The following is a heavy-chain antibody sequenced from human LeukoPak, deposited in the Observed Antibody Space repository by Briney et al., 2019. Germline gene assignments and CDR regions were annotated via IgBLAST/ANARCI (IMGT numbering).Heavy chain of an antibody. D-gene: IGHD1-26*01. CDR3: ARSQSGSYYFDP. J-gene: IGHJ5*02. Sequence: SVKVSCKASGGTFSSYAISWVRQAPGQGLEWMGGIIPIFGTANYAQKFQGRVTITTDESTSTAYMELSSLRSEDTAVYYCARSQSGSYYFDPWGQGALVTVSS. CDR2: IIPIFGTA. CDR1: GGTFSSYA. V-gene: IGHV1-69*05.